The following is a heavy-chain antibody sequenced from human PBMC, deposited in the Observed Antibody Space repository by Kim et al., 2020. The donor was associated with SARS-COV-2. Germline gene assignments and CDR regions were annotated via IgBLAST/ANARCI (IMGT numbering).Heavy chain of an antibody. D-gene: IGHD2-2*01. CDR2: ISGSGGST. CDR1: GFTFSSYA. V-gene: IGHV3-23*01. Sequence: GGSLRLSCAASGFTFSSYAMSWVRQAPGKGLEWVSAISGSGGSTYYADSVKGRFTISRDNSKNTLYLQMNSLRAEDTAVYYCAKDSTLGVQLLWMEDYWGQGTLVTVSS. J-gene: IGHJ4*02. CDR3: AKDSTLGVQLLWMEDY.